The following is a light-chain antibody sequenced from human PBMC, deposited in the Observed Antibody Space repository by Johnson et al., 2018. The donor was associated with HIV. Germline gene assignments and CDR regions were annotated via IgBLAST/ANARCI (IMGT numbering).Light chain of an antibody. J-gene: IGLJ1*01. V-gene: IGLV1-51*02. CDR1: SSNIGNNY. CDR2: ENT. Sequence: QSVLTQPPSVSAAPGQKVTISCSGSSSNIGNNYVSWYQQLPGTAPKLLIYENTKRPSGIPDRFSGSKSGTSATLDITGLQPGDEADYYCGTWDSSLSAYVFGTGTKVTFL. CDR3: GTWDSSLSAYV.